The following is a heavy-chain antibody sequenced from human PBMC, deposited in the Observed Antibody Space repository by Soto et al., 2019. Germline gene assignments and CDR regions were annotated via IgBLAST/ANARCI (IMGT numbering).Heavy chain of an antibody. V-gene: IGHV4-59*01. CDR1: GGSISSYY. CDR2: IYYSGST. CDR3: ARGPTGPYYFDY. J-gene: IGHJ4*02. Sequence: SETLSLTCTVSGGSISSYYWSWIRQPPGKGLEWIGCIYYSGSTNYNPSLKSRVTISVDTSKNQFSLKLSSVTAADTAVYYCARGPTGPYYFDYWGQGTLVTVSS. D-gene: IGHD2-8*02.